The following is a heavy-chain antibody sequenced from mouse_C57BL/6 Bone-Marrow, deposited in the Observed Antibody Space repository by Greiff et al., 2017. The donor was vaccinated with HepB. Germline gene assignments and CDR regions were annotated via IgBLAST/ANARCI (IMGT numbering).Heavy chain of an antibody. D-gene: IGHD2-12*01. CDR2: ISSGGSYT. Sequence: EVKVVESGGDLVKPGGSLKLSCAASGFTFSSYGMSWVRQTPDKRLEWVATISSGGSYTYYPDSVKGRFTISRDNAKNTLYLQMSSLKSEDTAMYYCARHSAYYKWDFDVWGTGTTVTVSS. CDR3: ARHSAYYKWDFDV. J-gene: IGHJ1*03. V-gene: IGHV5-6*01. CDR1: GFTFSSYG.